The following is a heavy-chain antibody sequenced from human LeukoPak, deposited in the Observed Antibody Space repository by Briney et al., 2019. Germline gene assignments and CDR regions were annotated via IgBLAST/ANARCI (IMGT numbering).Heavy chain of an antibody. CDR3: ARDSQVVVAATPGYWYFDL. V-gene: IGHV3-21*01. CDR2: ISSSSSYI. Sequence: GGSLRLSCAASGFTFSSYSMNWVRQAPGKGLEWVSSISSSSSYIYYADSVEGRFTISRDNAKNSLYLQMNSLRAEDTAVYYCARDSQVVVAATPGYWYFDLWGRGTLVTVSS. CDR1: GFTFSSYS. J-gene: IGHJ2*01. D-gene: IGHD2-15*01.